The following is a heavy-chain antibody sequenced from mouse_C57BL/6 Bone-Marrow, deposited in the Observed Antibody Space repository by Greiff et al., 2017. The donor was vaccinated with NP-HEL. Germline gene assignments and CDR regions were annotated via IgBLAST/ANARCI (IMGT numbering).Heavy chain of an antibody. J-gene: IGHJ4*01. CDR2: IYPGNSDT. D-gene: IGHD3-3*01. V-gene: IGHV1-5*01. CDR3: TRRILGVYAMDY. CDR1: GYTFTSYW. Sequence: VQLQQSGTVLARPGASVKMSCKTSGYTFTSYWMHWVKQRPGQGLEWIGAIYPGNSDTSYNQKFKGKAKLTAVTSASTAYMELSSLTNEDSAVYYCTRRILGVYAMDYWGQGTSVTVSS.